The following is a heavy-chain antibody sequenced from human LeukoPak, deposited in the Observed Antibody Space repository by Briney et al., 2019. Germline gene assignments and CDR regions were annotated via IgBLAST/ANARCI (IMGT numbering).Heavy chain of an antibody. Sequence: ASVKVSCKASGYTFTNYGISWVRQAPGQGLEWMGWISAYNDNTNYAQKFQGRVTITRNTSISTAYMELSSLRSDDTAVYFCAADSSGNDAFDIWGQGTMVTVSS. J-gene: IGHJ3*02. CDR1: GYTFTNYG. CDR2: ISAYNDNT. CDR3: AADSSGNDAFDI. D-gene: IGHD6-25*01. V-gene: IGHV1-18*01.